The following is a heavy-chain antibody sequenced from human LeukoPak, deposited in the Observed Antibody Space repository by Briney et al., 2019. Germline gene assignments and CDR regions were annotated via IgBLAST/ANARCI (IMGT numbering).Heavy chain of an antibody. D-gene: IGHD6-19*01. Sequence: SETLSLTCTVSGGSVSSYYWGWIRQPAGKGLEWIGYIYYSGSTNYNPSLKSRVTISVDTSKNQFSLTLRSVTAADSAVYYCARLAVLAGTSFDVFHIWGPGTLVTVSS. CDR3: ARLAVLAGTSFDVFHI. CDR1: GGSVSSYY. V-gene: IGHV4-59*02. J-gene: IGHJ3*02. CDR2: IYYSGST.